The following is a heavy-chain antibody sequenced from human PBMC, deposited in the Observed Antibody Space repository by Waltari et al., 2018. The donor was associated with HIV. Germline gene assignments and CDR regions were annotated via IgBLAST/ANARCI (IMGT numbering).Heavy chain of an antibody. V-gene: IGHV1-18*01. CDR2: ISTYKANT. CDR1: GYTFLSYG. J-gene: IGHJ4*02. CDR3: ARDGLRYSGTFYSDY. Sequence: QVHLVQSGAEMKKPGASVKVSCKASGYTFLSYGISWVRKAPGHGLEWMGWISTYKANTNYAQSLQGRVTMSTDTSTTTAYIELRSLTSDDTAVYYCARDGLRYSGTFYSDYWGQGTLVTVSS. D-gene: IGHD1-26*01.